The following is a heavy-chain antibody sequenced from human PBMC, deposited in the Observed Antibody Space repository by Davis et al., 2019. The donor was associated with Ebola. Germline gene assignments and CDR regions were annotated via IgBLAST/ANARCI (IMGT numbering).Heavy chain of an antibody. J-gene: IGHJ4*02. CDR2: ISYDGSNK. CDR1: RFTFSSYA. V-gene: IGHV3-30*04. D-gene: IGHD6-19*01. Sequence: GESLKISCAASRFTFSSYAMHWVRQAPGKGLEWVAVISYDGSNKYYADSVKGRFTISRDNSKYMLYLQMNGLRPEDTAVYYCAARGGSGWSFDYWGQGTLVTVSS. CDR3: AARGGSGWSFDY.